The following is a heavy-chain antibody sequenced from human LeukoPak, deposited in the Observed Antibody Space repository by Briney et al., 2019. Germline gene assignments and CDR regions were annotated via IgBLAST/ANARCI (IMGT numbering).Heavy chain of an antibody. V-gene: IGHV3-11*01. J-gene: IGHJ6*02. D-gene: IGHD1-26*01. CDR2: ISSSGSII. CDR3: ARVVGATNPPYYYYGIDV. CDR1: GFTFSDYY. Sequence: GGSLRLSCAASGFTFSDYYMSWIRQAPGKGLGWVSYISSSGSIIYYADSVKGRYTISRDNAKNSLYLQMNSLRAEDTAVYYCARVVGATNPPYYYYGIDVWGQGTTVTVSS.